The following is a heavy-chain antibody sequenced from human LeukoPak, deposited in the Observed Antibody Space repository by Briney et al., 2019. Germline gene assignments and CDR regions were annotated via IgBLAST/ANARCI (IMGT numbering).Heavy chain of an antibody. J-gene: IGHJ4*02. CDR2: ISPSGETT. CDR3: AKGSWLDVF. D-gene: IGHD3-16*01. CDR1: GFNFSIFE. V-gene: IGHV3-23*01. Sequence: GGSLRLSCSASGFNFSIFEMSWVRQPPGKGLDWVSVISPSGETTYYADSVKGRFTISRDNSKNTLYLQMNSLRAEDTALYYCAKGSWLDVFGGQGTLVTVSS.